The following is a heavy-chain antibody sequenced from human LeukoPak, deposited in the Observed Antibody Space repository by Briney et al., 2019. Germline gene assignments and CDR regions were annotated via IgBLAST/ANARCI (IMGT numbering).Heavy chain of an antibody. CDR1: GDSISDFY. D-gene: IGHD6-19*01. J-gene: IGHJ4*02. CDR3: VRLEWLAHFFDY. V-gene: IGHV4-4*07. Sequence: SETLSLTCTVSGDSISDFYWSWIRQPAGKGLEWNARIDTSGTTSYNPSLKSRVTMSVDTSKNQFSLKVNSMTAADTAVYYCVRLEWLAHFFDYWGQGVLVTVSP. CDR2: IDTSGTT.